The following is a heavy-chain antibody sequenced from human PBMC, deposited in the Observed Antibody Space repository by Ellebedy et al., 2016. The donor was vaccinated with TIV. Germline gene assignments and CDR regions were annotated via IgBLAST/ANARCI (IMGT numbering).Heavy chain of an antibody. Sequence: ASVKVSXXASGGTFSSYAISWVRQAPGQGLEWMGWISAYNGNTNYAQKLQGRVTMTRDTSTSTVYMELSSLRAEDTAVYYCARAGGYFDWLLFDYWGQGTLVTVSS. CDR1: GGTFSSYA. D-gene: IGHD3-9*01. V-gene: IGHV1-18*01. J-gene: IGHJ4*02. CDR3: ARAGGYFDWLLFDY. CDR2: ISAYNGNT.